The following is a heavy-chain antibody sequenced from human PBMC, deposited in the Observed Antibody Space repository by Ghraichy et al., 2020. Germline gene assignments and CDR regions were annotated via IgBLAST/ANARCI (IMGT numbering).Heavy chain of an antibody. CDR1: GYTFTGYY. J-gene: IGHJ6*02. V-gene: IGHV1-2*04. CDR3: ARDRRRRFLEWLLPTYYYYGMDV. D-gene: IGHD3-3*01. CDR2: INPNSGGT. Sequence: ASVKVSCKASGYTFTGYYMHWVRQAPGQGLEWMGWINPNSGGTNYAQKFQGWVTMTRDTSISTAYMELSRLRSDDTAVYYCARDRRRRFLEWLLPTYYYYGMDVWGQGTTVTVSS.